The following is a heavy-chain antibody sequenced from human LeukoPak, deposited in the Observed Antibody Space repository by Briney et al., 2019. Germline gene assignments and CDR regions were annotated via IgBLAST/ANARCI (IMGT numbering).Heavy chain of an antibody. D-gene: IGHD3-22*01. CDR1: GYTFTGYY. J-gene: IGHJ4*02. Sequence: ASVKVSCKASGYTFTGYYMHWVRQAPGQGLEWMGRVNPNTGDTNYAQRFQGRVTMTMDTSISTAYMELSRLRSDDTAVYYCARTYVTTLGIDYWGQGTLVTVSS. CDR3: ARTYVTTLGIDY. CDR2: VNPNTGDT. V-gene: IGHV1-2*06.